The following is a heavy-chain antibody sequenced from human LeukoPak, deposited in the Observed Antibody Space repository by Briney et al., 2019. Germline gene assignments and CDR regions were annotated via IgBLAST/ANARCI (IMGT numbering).Heavy chain of an antibody. V-gene: IGHV3-23*01. D-gene: IGHD2-15*01. CDR1: GFTFSNHA. CDR3: AKNVVVKRYIDY. Sequence: PGGSLRLSCAASGFTFSNHAMSWVRQTPGKGLQWVSVISGSGRTTEYADSVKGRFTISRDNSKNTLSLQVNSLRVEDTAIYYCAKNVVVKRYIDYWGQGTLVTVSS. J-gene: IGHJ4*02. CDR2: ISGSGRTT.